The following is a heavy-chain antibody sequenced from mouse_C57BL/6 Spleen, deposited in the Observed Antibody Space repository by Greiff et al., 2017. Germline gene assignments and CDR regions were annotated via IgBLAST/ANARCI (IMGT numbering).Heavy chain of an antibody. D-gene: IGHD1-1*01. CDR1: GYTFTSYT. V-gene: IGHV1-4*01. J-gene: IGHJ3*01. CDR3: ARSGDYYVSSLAY. CDR2: INPSSGYT. Sequence: QVQLQQSGAELARPGASVKMSCKASGYTFTSYTMHWVKQRPGQGLEWIGYINPSSGYTKYNQKFKDKATLTADKSSSTAYMQLSSLTSEDSAVYYCARSGDYYVSSLAYWGQGTLVTVSA.